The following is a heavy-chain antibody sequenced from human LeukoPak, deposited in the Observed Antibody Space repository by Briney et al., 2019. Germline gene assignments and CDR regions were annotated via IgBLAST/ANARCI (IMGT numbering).Heavy chain of an antibody. Sequence: GRSLRLSCAASGFTFSSYGMHWVRQAPGKGLEWVAVIWYDGSKKYYADSVKGRFTMSRDNSKNTLYLQMNSLRAEDTAVYYCARNKWELLYYYGMDVWGQGNTVTVSS. CDR3: ARNKWELLYYYGMDV. J-gene: IGHJ6*02. CDR2: IWYDGSKK. V-gene: IGHV3-33*01. D-gene: IGHD1-26*01. CDR1: GFTFSSYG.